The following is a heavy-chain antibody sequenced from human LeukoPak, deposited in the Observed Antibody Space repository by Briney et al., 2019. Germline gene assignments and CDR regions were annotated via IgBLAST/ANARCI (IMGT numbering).Heavy chain of an antibody. V-gene: IGHV1-2*02. J-gene: IGHJ4*02. CDR3: ARDLSITMVRAPFY. Sequence: VASVKVSCKASGGTLSSYSFNWVRQAPGQGLEWMGWINPNSGGTNYAQKFQGRVTMTRDTSISTAFMELSRLRSDDTAVYYCARDLSITMVRAPFYWGPGTPVTVSS. CDR1: GGTLSSYS. CDR2: INPNSGGT. D-gene: IGHD3-10*01.